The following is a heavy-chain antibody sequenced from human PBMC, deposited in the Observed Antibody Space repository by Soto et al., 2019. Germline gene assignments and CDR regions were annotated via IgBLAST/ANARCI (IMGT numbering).Heavy chain of an antibody. CDR3: SRVCSGGTCYFDS. J-gene: IGHJ5*01. CDR1: GFPFSASA. V-gene: IGHV3-73*01. Sequence: GESLKISCATSGFPFSASAIHWVRQAPGKGLEWVGRVGTKGATEYTASLKGRFIISRDDSKGTAYLQINSLNTEDTARYFCSRVCSGGTCYFDSWGQGTLVTVS. D-gene: IGHD2-15*01. CDR2: VGTKGAT.